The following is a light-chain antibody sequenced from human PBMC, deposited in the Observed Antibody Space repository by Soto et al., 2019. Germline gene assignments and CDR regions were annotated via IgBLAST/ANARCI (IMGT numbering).Light chain of an antibody. J-gene: IGLJ1*01. CDR3: SSYTRGGNLV. CDR1: SSDVGGYNY. CDR2: EVS. Sequence: QSVLTQPASVSGSPGQSITISCTGTSSDVGGYNYVSWYQQHPGKAPKLMIYEVSNRPSGVSNRFSGSKSGNTASLTISGLQAEDEADYYCSSYTRGGNLVFGSGTKLTVL. V-gene: IGLV2-14*01.